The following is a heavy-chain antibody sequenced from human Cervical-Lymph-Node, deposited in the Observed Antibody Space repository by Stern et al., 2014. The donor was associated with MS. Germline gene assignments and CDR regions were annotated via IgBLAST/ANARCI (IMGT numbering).Heavy chain of an antibody. CDR1: GGSISSYY. CDR2: IYYGGGP. J-gene: IGHJ4*02. V-gene: IGHV4-59*08. D-gene: IGHD6-19*01. Sequence: QVQLVESGPGLVKPSETLSLTCTVSGGSISSYYWSWIRQPPGKGLEWIGYIYYGGGPNYTPALKSRVPISVDTPKNQFPLKLTSVTAADTAVYYCARRPTTIAVAGPLYFDYWGQGTLVTVSS. CDR3: ARRPTTIAVAGPLYFDY.